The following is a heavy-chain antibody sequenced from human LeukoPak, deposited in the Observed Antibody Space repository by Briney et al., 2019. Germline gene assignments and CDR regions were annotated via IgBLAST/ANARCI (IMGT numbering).Heavy chain of an antibody. V-gene: IGHV3-23*01. CDR3: ARVTESGYCSGGGCSHFDY. CDR1: GFTFSSYA. D-gene: IGHD2-15*01. CDR2: ITGSGGRT. J-gene: IGHJ4*02. Sequence: GGSLRLSCAASGFTFSSYAMNWVRQAPGKGLEWVSAITGSGGRTYYADSVKGRFTISRDNAKNSLYLQMNSLRAEDTAVYYCARVTESGYCSGGGCSHFDYWGQGTLVTVSS.